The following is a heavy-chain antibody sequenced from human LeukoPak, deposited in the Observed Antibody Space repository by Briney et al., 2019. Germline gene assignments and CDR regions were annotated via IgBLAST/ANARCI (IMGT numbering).Heavy chain of an antibody. D-gene: IGHD3-10*01. CDR2: INHSGST. CDR1: GGSISSYY. CDR3: ARGGGSGSYYLPFDY. Sequence: PSETLSLTCTVSGGSISSYYWSWIRQPPGKGLEWIGEINHSGSTNYNPSLKSRVTISVDKSKNQFSLKLSSVTAADTAVYYCARGGGSGSYYLPFDYWGQGTLVTVSS. V-gene: IGHV4-34*01. J-gene: IGHJ4*02.